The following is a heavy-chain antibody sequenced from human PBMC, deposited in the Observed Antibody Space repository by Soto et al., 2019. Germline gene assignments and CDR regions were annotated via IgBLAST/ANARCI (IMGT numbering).Heavy chain of an antibody. CDR3: ARASGMNV. Sequence: SVKVSCKASGYTFTNYDLNWVRQATGQGLEWMGWMNPNSGITGYAQKFQGRVTMTRNTSISTAYMALSSLRSEDTAIYYCARASGMNVWGQGTTVAVSS. J-gene: IGHJ6*02. V-gene: IGHV1-8*01. CDR2: MNPNSGIT. CDR1: GYTFTNYD.